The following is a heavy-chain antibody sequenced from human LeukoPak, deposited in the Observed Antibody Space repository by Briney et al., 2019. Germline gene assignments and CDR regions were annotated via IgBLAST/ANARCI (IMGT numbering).Heavy chain of an antibody. J-gene: IGHJ4*02. V-gene: IGHV4-59*01. CDR2: MYYSGST. Sequence: SETLSLTCTVSGGSISTYYWNWIRQSPGKGLEWIGYMYYSGSTNYNPSLKSRVTISVDTSKNESSMKLSSVTAADTAVYYCARTPATTWTNHFDYWGQGTLVTVSS. CDR3: ARTPATTWTNHFDY. CDR1: GGSISTYY. D-gene: IGHD4-17*01.